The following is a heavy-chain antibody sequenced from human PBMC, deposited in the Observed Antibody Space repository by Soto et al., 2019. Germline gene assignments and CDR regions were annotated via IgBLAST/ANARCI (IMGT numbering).Heavy chain of an antibody. CDR1: GFTFDDYA. J-gene: IGHJ3*02. CDR2: ISWNSGSI. Sequence: PVGSLRLSCAASGFTFDDYAMHWVRQAPGKGLEWVSGISWNSGSIGYADSVKGRFTISRDNAKNSLYLQMNSLRAEDTALYYCAKDVLDTAMVNGAFDIWGQGTMVTVSS. V-gene: IGHV3-9*01. CDR3: AKDVLDTAMVNGAFDI. D-gene: IGHD5-18*01.